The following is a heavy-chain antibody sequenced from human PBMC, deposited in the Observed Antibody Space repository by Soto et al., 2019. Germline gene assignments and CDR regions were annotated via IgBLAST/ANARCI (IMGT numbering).Heavy chain of an antibody. V-gene: IGHV3-21*01. CDR1: GFTFSSYS. CDR3: ARVSSKDYGDYENFDY. D-gene: IGHD4-17*01. Sequence: GESLKISCAASGFTFSSYSMNWVRQAPGKGLEWVSSISSSSSYIYYADSVKGRFTISRDNAKNSLYLQMNSLRAEDTAVYYCARVSSKDYGDYENFDYWGQGTLVTVSS. CDR2: ISSSSSYI. J-gene: IGHJ4*02.